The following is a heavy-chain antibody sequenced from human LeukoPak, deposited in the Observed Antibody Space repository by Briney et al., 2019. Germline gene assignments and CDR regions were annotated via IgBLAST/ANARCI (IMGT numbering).Heavy chain of an antibody. CDR1: GFTFSSYW. D-gene: IGHD6-19*01. CDR2: ISSSGSTI. V-gene: IGHV3-11*01. CDR3: ARDPWGSSGWYTGYFDY. Sequence: GGSLRLSCAASGFTFSSYWMSWIRQAPGKGLEWVSYISSSGSTIYYADSVKGRFTISRDNAKNSLYLQMNSLRAEDTAVYYCARDPWGSSGWYTGYFDYWGQGTLVTVSS. J-gene: IGHJ4*02.